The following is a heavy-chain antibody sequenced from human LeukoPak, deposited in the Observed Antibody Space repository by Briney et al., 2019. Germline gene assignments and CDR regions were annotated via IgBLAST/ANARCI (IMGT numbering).Heavy chain of an antibody. D-gene: IGHD2-2*02. J-gene: IGHJ6*03. CDR1: GGTFSSYA. Sequence: SSVKVSCKASGGTFSSYAISWVRQAPGQGLEWMGGIIPIFGTANYAQKFQGRVTITADESTSTAYMELSSLRSEDTAVYYCALVCSTSCYTYYMDVWGKGTTVTVSS. CDR3: ALVCSTSCYTYYMDV. CDR2: IIPIFGTA. V-gene: IGHV1-69*01.